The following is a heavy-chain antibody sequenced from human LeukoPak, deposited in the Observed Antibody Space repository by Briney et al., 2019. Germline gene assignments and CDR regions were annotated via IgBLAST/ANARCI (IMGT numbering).Heavy chain of an antibody. CDR3: ARDFDCSSTSCYDQGDY. CDR2: INPSGGST. V-gene: IGHV1-46*01. J-gene: IGHJ4*02. CDR1: RYTFTSYY. D-gene: IGHD2-2*01. Sequence: GASVKVSCKASRYTFTSYYMHWVRQAPGQGLEWMGIINPSGGSTSYAQKFQGRVTMTRDTSTSTVYMELSSLRSEDTAVYYCARDFDCSSTSCYDQGDYWGQGTLVTVSS.